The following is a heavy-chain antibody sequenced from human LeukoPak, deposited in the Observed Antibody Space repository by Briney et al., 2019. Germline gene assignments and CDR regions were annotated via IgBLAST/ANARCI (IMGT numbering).Heavy chain of an antibody. CDR3: ASNQYYYDSSSYYYYYYYYYMDV. CDR2: IYYSGST. V-gene: IGHV4-59*01. Sequence: PSETLSLTCTVSGGSISSYYWSWIRQPPGKGLEWIGYIYYSGSTNYNPSLKSRVTISVDTSKNQFSLKLSSVTAADTAVYYCASNQYYYDSSSYYYYYYYYYMDVWGKGTTVTVSS. CDR1: GGSISSYY. J-gene: IGHJ6*03. D-gene: IGHD3-22*01.